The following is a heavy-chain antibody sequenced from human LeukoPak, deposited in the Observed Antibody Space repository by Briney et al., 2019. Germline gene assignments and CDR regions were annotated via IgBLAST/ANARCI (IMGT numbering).Heavy chain of an antibody. CDR1: GFTFSSYA. CDR3: ATARLSTYYFDY. Sequence: GGSLRLSCTASGFTFSSYAMSWVRQAPGKGLEWVSAISGSGGSTHYADSVKGRFTISRDNSKNTLYLQMNSLRAEDTAVYYCATARLSTYYFDYWGQGTLVTVSS. CDR2: ISGSGGST. D-gene: IGHD6-25*01. V-gene: IGHV3-23*01. J-gene: IGHJ4*02.